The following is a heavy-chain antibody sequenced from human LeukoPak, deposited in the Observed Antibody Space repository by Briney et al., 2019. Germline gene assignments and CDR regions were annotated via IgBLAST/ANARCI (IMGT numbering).Heavy chain of an antibody. CDR1: GFTLRHYS. V-gene: IGHV3-21*01. CDR3: APSYTAMVTGY. CDR2: ISSSSSYI. D-gene: IGHD5-18*01. J-gene: IGHJ4*02. Sequence: GGALRLSCAASGFTLRHYSMNWVRQAPGKGVGGVSSISSSSSYIYYADSVKGRFTISRDNAKNSLYLQMNSLRAEDTAVYYCAPSYTAMVTGYWGQGTLVTVSS.